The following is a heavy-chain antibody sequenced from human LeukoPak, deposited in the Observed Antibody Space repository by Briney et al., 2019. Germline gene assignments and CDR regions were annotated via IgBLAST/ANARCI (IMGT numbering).Heavy chain of an antibody. V-gene: IGHV3-30*02. D-gene: IGHD6-13*01. CDR1: GFTFSSYG. J-gene: IGHJ6*03. Sequence: GGSLRLSCAASGFTFSSYGMHWARQAPGKGLEWVAFISYDGSDKYYADSVKGRFTISRDNSKNTLYLQMNSLRTEDTAVYYCAKVGSSSWYYYYYMDVWGIGTTVTVSS. CDR3: AKVGSSSWYYYYYMDV. CDR2: ISYDGSDK.